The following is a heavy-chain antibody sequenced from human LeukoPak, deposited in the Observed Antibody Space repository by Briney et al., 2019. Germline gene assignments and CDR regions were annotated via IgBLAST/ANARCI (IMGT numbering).Heavy chain of an antibody. CDR1: GFTFSSYS. Sequence: GGSLRLSCAASGFTFSSYSMNWVRQAPGKGLEWVSSISSSSTYIYYADSVKGRFTVSRDNAKNSLYLQMNSLRDEDTAVYYCARDVYDFWSGPYYYYGMDVWGQGTTVTVSS. J-gene: IGHJ6*02. V-gene: IGHV3-21*01. CDR3: ARDVYDFWSGPYYYYGMDV. D-gene: IGHD3-3*01. CDR2: ISSSSTYI.